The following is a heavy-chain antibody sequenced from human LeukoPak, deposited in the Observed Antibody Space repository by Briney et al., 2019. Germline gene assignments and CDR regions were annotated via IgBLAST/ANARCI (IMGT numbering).Heavy chain of an antibody. J-gene: IGHJ4*02. CDR1: GYTFTGYY. Sequence: GASVKVSCKASGYTFTGYYMHWVRQAPGQGLEWMGWINPNSGGTNYAQKFQGRVTMTRDTSISTAYMELCRLRSDDTAVYYCARTAVVTGEVYYDFWSGYWPWYFDYWGQGTLVTVSS. CDR2: INPNSGGT. CDR3: ARTAVVTGEVYYDFWSGYWPWYFDY. D-gene: IGHD3-3*01. V-gene: IGHV1-2*02.